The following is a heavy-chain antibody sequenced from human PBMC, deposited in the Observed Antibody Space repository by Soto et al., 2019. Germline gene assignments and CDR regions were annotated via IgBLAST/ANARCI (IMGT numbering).Heavy chain of an antibody. CDR1: GFSFSPYG. D-gene: IGHD3-16*01. Sequence: DVQLLESGGGLAQRGGSLRLSCAASGFSFSPYGMTWVRQAPGKGLEWVAYGGSGGSRYYAYSVKGRFPISRDNSKNTLYVQMNSLRDEYTAVYYCVKFRGRAYHYYYMDVWGNGTTVTVSS. CDR2: YGGSGGSR. J-gene: IGHJ6*03. V-gene: IGHV3-23*01. CDR3: VKFRGRAYHYYYMDV.